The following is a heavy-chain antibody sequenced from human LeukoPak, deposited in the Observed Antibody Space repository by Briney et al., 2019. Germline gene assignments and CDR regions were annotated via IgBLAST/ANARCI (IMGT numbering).Heavy chain of an antibody. CDR2: INHSGST. CDR3: AREYSCSGGSCSFRAMDV. Sequence: SETLSLTCAVYGGSFSGYYWSWIRQPPGKGLEWIGEINHSGSTNYNPSLKSRVTISVDTSKNQFSLKLSSVTAADTAVYYCAREYSCSGGSCSFRAMDVWGKGTTVTISS. D-gene: IGHD2-15*01. V-gene: IGHV4-34*01. CDR1: GGSFSGYY. J-gene: IGHJ6*04.